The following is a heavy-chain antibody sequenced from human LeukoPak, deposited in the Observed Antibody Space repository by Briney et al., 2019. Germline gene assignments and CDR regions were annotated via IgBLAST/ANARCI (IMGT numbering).Heavy chain of an antibody. V-gene: IGHV3-66*01. CDR2: IYSGDST. J-gene: IGHJ4*02. CDR3: ARDHGYYDSSGYLDY. Sequence: GGSLRLSCAASGFTVSSNYMSWVRQAPGKGLEWVSVIYSGDSTYYADSVKGRFTISRDNSKNTLYFQMNSLRAEDTAVYYCARDHGYYDSSGYLDYWGQGTLVTVSS. CDR1: GFTVSSNY. D-gene: IGHD3-22*01.